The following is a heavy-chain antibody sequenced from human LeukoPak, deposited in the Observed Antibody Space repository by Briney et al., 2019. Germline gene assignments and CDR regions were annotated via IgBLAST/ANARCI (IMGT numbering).Heavy chain of an antibody. CDR3: ATSGYYSKGPYYFDY. D-gene: IGHD3-22*01. V-gene: IGHV3-9*01. Sequence: GGSLRLSCAASGFTFDDYAMHWVRQAPGKGLEWVSGISWNSGSIGYADSVKGRFTISRDNSKNTLYLQMNSLRAEDTAVYYCATSGYYSKGPYYFDYWGQGTLVTVSS. J-gene: IGHJ4*02. CDR2: ISWNSGSI. CDR1: GFTFDDYA.